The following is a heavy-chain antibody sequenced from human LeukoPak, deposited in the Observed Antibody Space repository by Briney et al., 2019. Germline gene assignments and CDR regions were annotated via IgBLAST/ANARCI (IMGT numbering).Heavy chain of an antibody. CDR3: AREGLPSGATKIFDN. Sequence: GGSLRLSCAVSGFTFSSYSMHWVRQAPGKGLEWVSCIRTVTSSIYYADAVKGRFTVSRDNAKNSLYLEMNSLRAEDTAVYYCAREGLPSGATKIFDNWGQGTLVAVSS. V-gene: IGHV3-21*01. CDR1: GFTFSSYS. D-gene: IGHD2-15*01. J-gene: IGHJ4*02. CDR2: IRTVTSSI.